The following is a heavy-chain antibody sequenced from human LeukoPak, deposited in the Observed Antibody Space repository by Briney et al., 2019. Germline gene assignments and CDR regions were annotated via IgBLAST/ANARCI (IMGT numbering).Heavy chain of an antibody. CDR2: ITSSGAV. J-gene: IGHJ4*02. CDR3: ARDYCSGPKCYFIDY. D-gene: IGHD2-15*01. CDR1: GFTFSNYS. Sequence: SGGSLRLSCAASGFTFSNYSMNWVRQAPGKGLEWVSYITSSGAVYYAGSVKVRFTISRDNAKNSLFLQMNSLRAEDTAVYYCARDYCSGPKCYFIDYWGQGALVTVSS. V-gene: IGHV3-48*04.